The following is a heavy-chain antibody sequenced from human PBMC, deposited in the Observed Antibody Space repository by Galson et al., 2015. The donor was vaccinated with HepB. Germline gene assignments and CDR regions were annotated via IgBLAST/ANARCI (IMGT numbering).Heavy chain of an antibody. J-gene: IGHJ4*02. CDR1: GFTFSSYA. CDR2: ISYDGSKK. D-gene: IGHD2-2*01. CDR3: AREANVVVQLAAIDY. Sequence: SLRLSCAASGFTFSSYAMYWVRQAPGKGLEWVAVISYDGSKKYYADSVKGRFTISRDNSKSTLYLLMNSLRAEDTAVYYCAREANVVVQLAAIDYWGQGTLVTVSP. V-gene: IGHV3-30*04.